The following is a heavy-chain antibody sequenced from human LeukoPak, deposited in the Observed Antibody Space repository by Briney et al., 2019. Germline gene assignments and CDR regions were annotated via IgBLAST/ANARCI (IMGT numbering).Heavy chain of an antibody. V-gene: IGHV3-21*01. J-gene: IGHJ3*02. Sequence: PGGSLRLSCAASGFTFSTYNMSWVRQAPGKGPEWVSSISTSSNYIYYADSVKGRFTISRENAKNSLYLQMNSLRVEDTDVYYCARDVGAAAPDAFDIWGQGTMVTVSS. CDR3: ARDVGAAAPDAFDI. CDR1: GFTFSTYN. D-gene: IGHD1-26*01. CDR2: ISTSSNYI.